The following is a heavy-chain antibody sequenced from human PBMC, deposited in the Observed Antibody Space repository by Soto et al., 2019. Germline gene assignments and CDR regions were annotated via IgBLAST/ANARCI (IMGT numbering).Heavy chain of an antibody. CDR2: ISAYNGNT. J-gene: IGHJ6*01. CDR1: GYTFSSYG. V-gene: IGHV1-18*04. Sequence: ASVKVSCKASGYTFSSYGISWVRQARGQGLEWMGWISAYNGNTNYAQKLQGRVTMTTDTSTSTAYMELRSLRSDDTAVYYCARSWVEQQSVFDYYYGMDVWRQVTTVTVCS. D-gene: IGHD6-13*01. CDR3: ARSWVEQQSVFDYYYGMDV.